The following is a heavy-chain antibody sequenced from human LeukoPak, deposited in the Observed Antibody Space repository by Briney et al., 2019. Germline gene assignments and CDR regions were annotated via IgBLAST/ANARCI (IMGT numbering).Heavy chain of an antibody. Sequence: GGSLRLSCAASGFTFSSYAMSWVRQAPGKGLEWVSAISGSGGSTYYADSVKGRFTISRDNSKNTVYLQMNSLRAEDTAVYYCLAIEAPERQPLLVPPAPFDYWGQGTLVTVSS. V-gene: IGHV3-23*01. CDR1: GFTFSSYA. D-gene: IGHD2-2*01. CDR3: LAIEAPERQPLLVPPAPFDY. J-gene: IGHJ4*02. CDR2: ISGSGGST.